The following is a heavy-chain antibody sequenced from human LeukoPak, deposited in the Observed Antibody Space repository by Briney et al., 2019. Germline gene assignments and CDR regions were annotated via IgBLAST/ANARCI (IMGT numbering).Heavy chain of an antibody. Sequence: PSQTLSLTCTVSGGSISSGSYYWSWIRQPAGKGLEWIGHIYTSGSTNYNPSLKSRVTIAVDTSKNQFSLKLSSVTAAVTAVYYCAREYGSGSYLRWFDPWGQGTLVTVSS. J-gene: IGHJ5*02. V-gene: IGHV4-61*09. CDR3: AREYGSGSYLRWFDP. CDR2: IYTSGST. D-gene: IGHD3-10*01. CDR1: GGSISSGSYY.